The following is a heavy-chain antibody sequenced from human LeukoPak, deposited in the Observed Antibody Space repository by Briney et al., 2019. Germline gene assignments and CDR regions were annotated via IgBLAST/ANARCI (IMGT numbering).Heavy chain of an antibody. V-gene: IGHV3-33*01. CDR2: IWYDGSNK. J-gene: IGHJ1*01. CDR3: ATTASRGPQSAEYFQY. CDR1: GFTFSNCG. Sequence: GGSLRLSCAASGFTFSNCGMHWVRQAPGKGLEWVAVIWYDGSNKYCSDSVKGRFTISRDNSKNTLYLQMNSLRAEDTAVYYCATTASRGPQSAEYFQYWGQGTLVTVSS.